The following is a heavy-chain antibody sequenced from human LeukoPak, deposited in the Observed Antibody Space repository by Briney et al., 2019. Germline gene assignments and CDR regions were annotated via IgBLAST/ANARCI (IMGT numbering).Heavy chain of an antibody. CDR3: ARDRSESWDAFDI. D-gene: IGHD3-10*01. V-gene: IGHV3-30*02. CDR2: IRYDGSNK. Sequence: GGSLRLSCAASGFTFSSYGMHWVRQAPGKGLEWVAFIRYDGSNKYYADSVKGRFTISRDNSKNTLYLQMNSLRAEDTAVYYCARDRSESWDAFDIWGQGTMVTVSS. CDR1: GFTFSSYG. J-gene: IGHJ3*02.